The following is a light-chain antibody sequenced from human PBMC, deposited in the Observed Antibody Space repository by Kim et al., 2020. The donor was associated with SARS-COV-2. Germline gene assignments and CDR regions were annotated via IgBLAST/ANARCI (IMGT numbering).Light chain of an antibody. CDR2: DVS. Sequence: QSITLTCTGTSSGVGGYNYVSWYQQHPGKAPKLMIYDVSNRPSGVSNRFSGSKSGNTASLTISGIQAEDEADYYCSSYTSSSTLEVFGTGTKVTVL. CDR1: SSGVGGYNY. CDR3: SSYTSSSTLEV. V-gene: IGLV2-14*03. J-gene: IGLJ1*01.